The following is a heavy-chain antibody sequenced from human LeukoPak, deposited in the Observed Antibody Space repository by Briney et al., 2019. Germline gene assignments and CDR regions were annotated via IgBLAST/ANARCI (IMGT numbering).Heavy chain of an antibody. CDR2: IYTSGST. CDR3: ARSPSNIATKHDNAFDI. Sequence: SETLSLTCTVSGGSITSYYWSWIRQPAGDGLEWIGRIYTSGSTNYNPSLKSRVTMSVDTSKNQFSLKLSSVTAADTAVYYCARSPSNIATKHDNAFDIWGQGTMVTVSS. CDR1: GGSITSYY. V-gene: IGHV4-4*07. J-gene: IGHJ3*02. D-gene: IGHD6-13*01.